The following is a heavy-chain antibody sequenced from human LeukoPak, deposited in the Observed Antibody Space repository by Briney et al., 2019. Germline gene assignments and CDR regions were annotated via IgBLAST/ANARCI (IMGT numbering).Heavy chain of an antibody. CDR3: ARDCSSTSHYYYYYYMDV. V-gene: IGHV3-7*01. J-gene: IGHJ6*03. CDR1: GFTFSSYW. D-gene: IGHD2-2*01. CDR2: IKQDGSEK. Sequence: GGSLRLSCAASGFTFSSYWMSWVRQAPGKGLEWVANIKQDGSEKYYVDSVKGRFTISRDNAKNSLYLQMNSLRAEDTAVYYCARDCSSTSHYYYYYYMDVWGKGTTVTISS.